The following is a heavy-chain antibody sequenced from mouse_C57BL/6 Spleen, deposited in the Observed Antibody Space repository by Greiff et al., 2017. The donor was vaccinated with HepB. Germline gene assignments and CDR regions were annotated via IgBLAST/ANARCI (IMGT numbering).Heavy chain of an antibody. CDR3: ARSRYDYDEGAWFAY. Sequence: QVQLQQSGAELVKPGASVKISCKASGYAFSSYWMNWVKQRPGKGLEWIGQIYPGDGDTNYNGKFKGKATLTADKSSSTAYMQLSSLTSEDSAVYFCARSRYDYDEGAWFAYWGQGTLVTVSA. J-gene: IGHJ3*01. CDR1: GYAFSSYW. D-gene: IGHD2-4*01. V-gene: IGHV1-80*01. CDR2: IYPGDGDT.